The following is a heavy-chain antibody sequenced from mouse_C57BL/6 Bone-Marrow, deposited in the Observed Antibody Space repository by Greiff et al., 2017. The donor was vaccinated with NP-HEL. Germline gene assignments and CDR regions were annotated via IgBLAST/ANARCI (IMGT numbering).Heavy chain of an antibody. V-gene: IGHV1-19*01. CDR1: GYTFTDYY. Sequence: VQLQQSGPVLVKPGASVKMSCKASGYTFTDYYMNWVKQSHGKSLEWIGVINPYNGGTSYNQKFKGKATLTVDKSSSTAYMELNSLTSEDSAVYYCAREGYYYGSSYFCYCDYWGQGTTLTVSS. CDR3: AREGYYYGSSYFCYCDY. D-gene: IGHD1-1*01. CDR2: INPYNGGT. J-gene: IGHJ2*01.